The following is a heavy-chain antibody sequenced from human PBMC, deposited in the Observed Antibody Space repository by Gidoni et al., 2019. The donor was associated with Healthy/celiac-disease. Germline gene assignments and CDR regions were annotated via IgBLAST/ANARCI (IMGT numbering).Heavy chain of an antibody. CDR1: GYSFTSYW. V-gene: IGHV5-51*01. CDR2: IYPGDSDT. D-gene: IGHD3-22*01. CDR3: ARRLSYYDSSGYYEGHAFDI. J-gene: IGHJ3*02. Sequence: EVQLGQSGAEVNKPGASLKISCKGSGYSFTSYWIGWVRQMPGKGLEWMGIIYPGDSDTRYSPSFQGQVTISADKSISTAYLQWSSLKASDPAMYYCARRLSYYDSSGYYEGHAFDIWGQGTMVTVSS.